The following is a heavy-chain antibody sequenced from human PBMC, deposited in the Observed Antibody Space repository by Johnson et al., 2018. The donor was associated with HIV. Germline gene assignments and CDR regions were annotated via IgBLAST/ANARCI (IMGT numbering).Heavy chain of an antibody. J-gene: IGHJ3*02. V-gene: IGHV3-30*18. CDR2: ISYDGSNK. Sequence: QVQLVESGGGVVQPGRSLRLSCAASGFTFSSYGMHWVRQAPGKGLEWVAVISYDGSNKYYADSVKGRFTISRDNSKNTLYLQMNSMGAEDTAVYYCAKEGRDCTGGVCYSLAFDIWGQGTMVTVSS. D-gene: IGHD2-8*02. CDR1: GFTFSSYG. CDR3: AKEGRDCTGGVCYSLAFDI.